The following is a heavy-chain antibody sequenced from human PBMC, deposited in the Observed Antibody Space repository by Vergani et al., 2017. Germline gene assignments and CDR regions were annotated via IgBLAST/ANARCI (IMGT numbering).Heavy chain of an antibody. CDR2: ISSSSSYT. CDR3: ARADIVATIASDY. D-gene: IGHD5-12*01. CDR1: GFTFSDYY. J-gene: IGHJ4*02. V-gene: IGHV3-11*05. Sequence: QVQLVESGGGLVKPGGSLRLSCAASGFTFSDYYMSWIRQAPGKGREWVSYISSSSSYTNYADSVKGRFTISRDNAKNSLYLQMNSLRAEDTAVYYCARADIVATIASDYWGQGTLVTVSS.